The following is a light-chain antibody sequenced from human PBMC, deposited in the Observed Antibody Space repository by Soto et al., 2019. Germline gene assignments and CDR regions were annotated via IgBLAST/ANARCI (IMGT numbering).Light chain of an antibody. Sequence: QAVVTQPPSVSGAPGQRVTISCTGSSSNIGAGYDVHWYLQLPGTAPKLLIYGNTNRPSGVPDRFSGSKSGSSASLAITGLQAEDGAYYYRPSPDSRLHASVFGTGTKLTVL. V-gene: IGLV1-40*01. CDR2: GNT. J-gene: IGLJ1*01. CDR3: PSPDSRLHASV. CDR1: SSNIGAGYD.